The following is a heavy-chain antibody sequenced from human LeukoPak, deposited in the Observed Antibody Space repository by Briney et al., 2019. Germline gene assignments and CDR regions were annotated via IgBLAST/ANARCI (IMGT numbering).Heavy chain of an antibody. CDR3: ASSRYNWNYYYFDY. J-gene: IGHJ4*02. Sequence: PSETLSLTCSVAGGSISIYYWRWIRQPPGRVLEWIGYIYDSGSTNYNPSLKSRVTISVDTSKNQFSLKLSSVAAADTAVYYCASSRYNWNYYYFDYWGQGTLVTVSS. CDR1: GGSISIYY. V-gene: IGHV4-59*01. D-gene: IGHD1-7*01. CDR2: IYDSGST.